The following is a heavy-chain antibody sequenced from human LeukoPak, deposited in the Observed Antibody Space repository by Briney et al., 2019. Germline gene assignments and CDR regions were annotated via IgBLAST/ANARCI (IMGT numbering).Heavy chain of an antibody. J-gene: IGHJ5*02. CDR3: ARSHYDILTGYYPHWFDP. CDR2: ISYDGSNK. Sequence: LRLSCAASGFTFSSYAMHWVRQAPGQGLEWMAVISYDGSNKSYAEPVKGRFTISRDNSKNTLYLQMNSLRAEDTAVYYCARSHYDILTGYYPHWFDPWGQGTLVTVSS. V-gene: IGHV3-30*04. CDR1: GFTFSSYA. D-gene: IGHD3-9*01.